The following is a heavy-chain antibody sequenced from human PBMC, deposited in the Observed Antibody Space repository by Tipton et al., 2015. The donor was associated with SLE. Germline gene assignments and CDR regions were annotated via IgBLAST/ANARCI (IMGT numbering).Heavy chain of an antibody. CDR2: IFYGGTA. CDR1: GGSIGSYY. V-gene: IGHV4-59*01. Sequence: TLSLTCTVSGGSIGSYYWSWMRQAPGKGLEWIGYIFYGGTANNNPSLKSRVTISVDRSKNQFSLKLNSVTAADTAVYYCAREGGKLDVWGQGTTVSVSS. J-gene: IGHJ6*02. CDR3: AREGGKLDV. D-gene: IGHD3-10*01.